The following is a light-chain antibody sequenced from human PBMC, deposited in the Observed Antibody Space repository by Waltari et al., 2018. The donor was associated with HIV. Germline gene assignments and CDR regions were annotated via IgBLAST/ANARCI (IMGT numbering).Light chain of an antibody. CDR3: QSLRV. CDR1: SSNIGAGYD. J-gene: IGLJ2*01. V-gene: IGLV1-40*01. Sequence: QSVLTQPPSVSGAPGQRVTISSTATSSNIGAGYDVHWYQQLPGTAPKPLIYGNTNRPSGVPDRFSGSKSGTSASLAITGLQAEDEADYYCQSLRVFGGGTKLTVL. CDR2: GNT.